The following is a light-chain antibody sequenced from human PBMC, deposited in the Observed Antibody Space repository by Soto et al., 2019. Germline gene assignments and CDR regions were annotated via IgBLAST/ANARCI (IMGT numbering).Light chain of an antibody. CDR1: QGIRNA. Sequence: DIQMTQSPSSLSASIGDRVTITCRASQGIRNAVAWYQKKPGRSPERLMYSVYILQSCAPSRFSGSGSGTEFTLTITSLQPEDFATYYCLQHDSQPYSFGQGTKLE. J-gene: IGKJ2*03. CDR2: SVY. V-gene: IGKV1-17*01. CDR3: LQHDSQPYS.